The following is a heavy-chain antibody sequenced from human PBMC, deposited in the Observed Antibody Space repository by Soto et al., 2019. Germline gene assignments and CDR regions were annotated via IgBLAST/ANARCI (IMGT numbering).Heavy chain of an antibody. CDR1: GFTFSSYG. CDR2: ISYDGSNK. D-gene: IGHD1-1*01. Sequence: PGGSLRLSCAASGFTFSSYGMHWVRQAPGKGLEWVAVISYDGSNKYYADSVRGRFTISRDNSKNTLYLQMNSLRAEDTAVYYCAKDGSRGGTGDVYYYYMDVWGKGTTVTSP. CDR3: AKDGSRGGTGDVYYYYMDV. V-gene: IGHV3-30*18. J-gene: IGHJ6*03.